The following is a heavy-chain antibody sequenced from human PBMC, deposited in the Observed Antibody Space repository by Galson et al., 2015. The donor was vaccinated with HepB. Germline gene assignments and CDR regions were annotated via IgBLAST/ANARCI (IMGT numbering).Heavy chain of an antibody. J-gene: IGHJ6*02. CDR2: IGSIGDR. V-gene: IGHV3-13*01. CDR1: GFTFSSHD. CDR3: ARGHPVVRGVISDMDV. Sequence: SLRLSCAASGFTFSSHDMHWVRQTTGRGLEWVSGIGSIGDRFYSTSVTGRFTLSRENAKNSLYIQMNRRRDDDTAVYYCARGHPVVRGVISDMDVWGLGTTVTVSS. D-gene: IGHD3-10*01.